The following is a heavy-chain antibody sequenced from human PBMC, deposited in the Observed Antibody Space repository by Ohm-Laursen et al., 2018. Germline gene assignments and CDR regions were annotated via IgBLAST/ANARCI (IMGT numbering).Heavy chain of an antibody. D-gene: IGHD1-7*01. CDR3: ARDRRELRYWYFDL. Sequence: SLVKVSCKASSYTFARFEIIWVRQAPGQGLEWMGWIPTYDGKTQFGQKFQGRVTMNTDMSTSTAYMELSSLRSDDTAVYYCARDRRELRYWYFDLWGHGTLVTVSS. CDR2: IPTYDGKT. V-gene: IGHV1-18*01. J-gene: IGHJ2*01. CDR1: SYTFARFE.